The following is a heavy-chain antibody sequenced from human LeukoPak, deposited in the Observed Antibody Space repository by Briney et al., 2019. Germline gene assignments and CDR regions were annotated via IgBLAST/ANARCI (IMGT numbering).Heavy chain of an antibody. D-gene: IGHD5-24*01. J-gene: IGHJ4*02. CDR1: GFTFSTNW. CDR3: ARGGQRWDY. V-gene: IGHV3-7*03. Sequence: GGSLRLSCAASGFTFSTNWMTWVRQAPGKGLEWVANIKQGGSEMYYVDSVKGRFTISRDNAKNSLYLQMDSLRAEDTAVYYCARGGQRWDYWGQGTLVTVSS. CDR2: IKQGGSEM.